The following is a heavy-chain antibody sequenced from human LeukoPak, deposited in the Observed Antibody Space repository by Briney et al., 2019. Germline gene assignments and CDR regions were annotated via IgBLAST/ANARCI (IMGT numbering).Heavy chain of an antibody. CDR3: ARDYGSQHPIDY. CDR2: INPNSGGT. V-gene: IGHV1-2*02. Sequence: VASVKVSCKASGYTFTGYYMHWVRQAPGQGLEWMGWINPNSGGTNYAQKFQGRVTMTRDTSISTAYMELSRLRSDDTAVYYRARDYGSQHPIDYWGQGTLVTVSS. D-gene: IGHD1-1*01. CDR1: GYTFTGYY. J-gene: IGHJ4*02.